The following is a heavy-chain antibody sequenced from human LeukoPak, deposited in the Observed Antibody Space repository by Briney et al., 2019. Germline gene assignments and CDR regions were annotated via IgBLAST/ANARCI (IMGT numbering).Heavy chain of an antibody. V-gene: IGHV4-59*01. CDR3: ARDILTGYYTEGYAFDI. Sequence: SETLSLTCTVSGGSISSYYWSWIRQPPGKGLEWIGYIYYSGSTNYNPSLKSRVTISVDTSKNQFSLKLSSVTAADTAVYYCARDILTGYYTEGYAFDIWGQGTMVTVSS. CDR2: IYYSGST. D-gene: IGHD3-9*01. J-gene: IGHJ3*02. CDR1: GGSISSYY.